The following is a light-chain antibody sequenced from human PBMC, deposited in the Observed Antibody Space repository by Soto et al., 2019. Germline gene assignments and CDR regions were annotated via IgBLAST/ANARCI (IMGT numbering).Light chain of an antibody. Sequence: EIVLTQSPATLSLSPGERATLSCRASQSISSYLAWYQQKPGQAPRLLMYEASNRATGIPARFSGSGSGTDFTLTIGSLEPEDFAVYYCQQRSNWPLTFGGGTKVEIK. CDR3: QQRSNWPLT. CDR2: EAS. CDR1: QSISSY. J-gene: IGKJ4*01. V-gene: IGKV3-11*01.